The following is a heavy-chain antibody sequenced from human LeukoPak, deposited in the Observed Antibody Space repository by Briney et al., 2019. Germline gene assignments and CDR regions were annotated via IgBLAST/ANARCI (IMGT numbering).Heavy chain of an antibody. CDR1: GFTFSSYW. CDR2: INSDGSST. V-gene: IGHV3-74*01. D-gene: IGHD5-12*01. Sequence: GGSLRLSCAASGFTFSSYWMHWVGQAPAKGLMWVSRINSDGSSTSYADSVKGRFTISRDNAKNTLYLQMNSLRAEDTAVFYCARVGQAGYVGYPLDYRGQGTLVTVSS. J-gene: IGHJ4*02. CDR3: ARVGQAGYVGYPLDY.